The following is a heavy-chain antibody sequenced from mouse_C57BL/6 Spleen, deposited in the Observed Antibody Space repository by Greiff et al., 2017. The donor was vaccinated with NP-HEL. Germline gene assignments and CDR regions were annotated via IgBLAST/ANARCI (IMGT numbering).Heavy chain of an antibody. Sequence: QVQLQQSGAELARPGASVKLSCKASGYTFTSYGISWVKQRTGQGLEWIGEIYPRSGNTYYNEKFKGKATLTADKSSSTAYMELRSLTSEDSAVYFCAREGGNDYDGEGFAYWGQGTLVTVSA. D-gene: IGHD2-4*01. CDR2: IYPRSGNT. CDR1: GYTFTSYG. CDR3: AREGGNDYDGEGFAY. V-gene: IGHV1-81*01. J-gene: IGHJ3*01.